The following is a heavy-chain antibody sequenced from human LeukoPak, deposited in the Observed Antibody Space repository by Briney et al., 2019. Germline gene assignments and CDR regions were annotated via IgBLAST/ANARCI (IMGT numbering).Heavy chain of an antibody. CDR2: IRYDGSNQ. CDR1: GFTFNKYG. D-gene: IGHD1-1*01. CDR3: APPDIRPGYNFGYGADGFDI. V-gene: IGHV3-30*02. Sequence: GGSLRLSCAASGFTFNKYGMHWVRQAPGKGLEWAAFIRYDGSNQYYADSVKGRFTISRDNSRNTLYLQMNSLRGDDTAVYYCAPPDIRPGYNFGYGADGFDIWGQGTMVTVSS. J-gene: IGHJ3*02.